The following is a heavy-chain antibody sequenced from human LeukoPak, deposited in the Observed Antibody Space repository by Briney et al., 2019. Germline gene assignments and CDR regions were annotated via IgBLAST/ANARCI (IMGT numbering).Heavy chain of an antibody. J-gene: IGHJ5*02. CDR1: SGSISSSNW. V-gene: IGHV4-4*02. D-gene: IGHD3-22*01. CDR2: IYHSGST. CDR3: ARARGYSSGYYVIARWFDP. Sequence: SGTLSLTCAVSSGSISSSNWWSWVRQPPGKGLEWIGEIYHSGSTNYNPSLQSRVTISVDKSKKQFSLRLSSATAADTAVYYCARARGYSSGYYVIARWFDPWGQGTLVTVSS.